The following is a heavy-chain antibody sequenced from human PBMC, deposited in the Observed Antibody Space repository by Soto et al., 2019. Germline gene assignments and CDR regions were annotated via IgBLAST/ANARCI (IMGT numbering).Heavy chain of an antibody. V-gene: IGHV3-74*01. Sequence: QSGGSLRLSCAASGFTFSSYWMHWVRQAPGKGLVWVSRINSDGSSTTYADSVKGRFTISRDNAKNTLYLQMNSLRAEDTAVYYCATPAGDYYDTSTLFYWGQGTLVTVSS. CDR1: GFTFSSYW. J-gene: IGHJ4*02. D-gene: IGHD3-22*01. CDR3: ATPAGDYYDTSTLFY. CDR2: INSDGSST.